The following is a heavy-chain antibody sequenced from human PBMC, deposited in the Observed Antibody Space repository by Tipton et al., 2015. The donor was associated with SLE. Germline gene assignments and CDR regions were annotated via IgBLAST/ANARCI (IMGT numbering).Heavy chain of an antibody. CDR1: GGSINSYNW. D-gene: IGHD4-11*01. J-gene: IGHJ3*02. CDR3: ARRYSTAFDI. CDR2: IYHSGTT. V-gene: IGHV4-4*02. Sequence: TLSLTCAVSGGSINSYNWWTWVRQPPGKGLEWIGEIYHSGTTNYNPSLKSRITISLDNSKNQFSLRLNSLTAADTAVYYCARRYSTAFDIWGQGTMVTVSS.